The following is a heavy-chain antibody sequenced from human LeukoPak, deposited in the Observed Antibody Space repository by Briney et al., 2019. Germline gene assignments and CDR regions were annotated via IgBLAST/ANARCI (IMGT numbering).Heavy chain of an antibody. CDR1: GGSMSSSSYY. D-gene: IGHD6-19*01. CDR3: ARHGLRGLYSSGQDPFDY. V-gene: IGHV4-39*01. Sequence: SETLSLTCTVSGGSMSSSSYYWGWIRQPPGKVLEWIGSIYYSGSTYYNPSLKSRVTISVDTSKNQFSLKLSAVTAADTAVYYCARHGLRGLYSSGQDPFDYWGQGTLVTVSS. CDR2: IYYSGST. J-gene: IGHJ4*02.